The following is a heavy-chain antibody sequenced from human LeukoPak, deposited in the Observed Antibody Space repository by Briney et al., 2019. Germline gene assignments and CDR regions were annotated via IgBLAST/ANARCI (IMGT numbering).Heavy chain of an antibody. V-gene: IGHV1-2*02. CDR3: ARTEEAAAGTRYFQH. J-gene: IGHJ1*01. CDR1: GYTFTGYY. Sequence: ASVKVSCKASGYTFTGYYMHWVRQAPGQGLEWMGWINPNSGGTNYAQKFQGRVTMTRDTSISTAYMELSRLRSDDTAVYYCARTEEAAAGTRYFQHWGQGTLVTVSS. D-gene: IGHD6-13*01. CDR2: INPNSGGT.